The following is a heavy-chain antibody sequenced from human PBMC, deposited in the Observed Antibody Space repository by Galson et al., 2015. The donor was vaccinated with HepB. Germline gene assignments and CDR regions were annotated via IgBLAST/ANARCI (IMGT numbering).Heavy chain of an antibody. V-gene: IGHV3-7*01. Sequence: SLRLSCAASGFTFSSYWMSWVRQAPGKGLEWVANIKQDGSEKYYVDSVKGRFTISRDNSKNTLYLQMNSLRAEDTAVYYCARARYSYGPPNFDYWGQGTLVTVSS. CDR3: ARARYSYGPPNFDY. D-gene: IGHD5-18*01. J-gene: IGHJ4*02. CDR2: IKQDGSEK. CDR1: GFTFSSYW.